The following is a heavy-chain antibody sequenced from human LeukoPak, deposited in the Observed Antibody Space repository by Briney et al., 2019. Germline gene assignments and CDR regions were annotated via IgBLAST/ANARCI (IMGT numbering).Heavy chain of an antibody. CDR3: GKTTTGYSSGQKPAWPVDY. CDR2: ISGSGGST. J-gene: IGHJ4*02. V-gene: IGHV3-23*01. Sequence: GGSLTLSCAVSGITLSNYGMSWVRQAPGKGLEWVAGISGSGGSTNYADSVKGRFTISRDNPKNTLFLQMNSLRAEDTAVYYCGKTTTGYSSGQKPAWPVDYWGQGTLVTVSS. D-gene: IGHD6-19*01. CDR1: GITLSNYG.